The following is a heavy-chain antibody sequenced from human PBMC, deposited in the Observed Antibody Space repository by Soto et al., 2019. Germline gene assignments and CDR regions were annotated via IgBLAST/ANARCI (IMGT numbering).Heavy chain of an antibody. Sequence: VQLMESGGGAVKPGGSLRLSCVASGFTFSDYYMSWIRQTPGKGLEWTSYISNNGRTMYYRDSVKGRFTISRDNTKNLLYLQMNGLRAEDTAVXXXXXLPPPSCSGAF. CDR3: XXLPPPSCSGAF. CDR2: ISNNGRTM. CDR1: GFTFSDYY. J-gene: IGHJ3*01. D-gene: IGHD2-15*01. V-gene: IGHV3-11*01.